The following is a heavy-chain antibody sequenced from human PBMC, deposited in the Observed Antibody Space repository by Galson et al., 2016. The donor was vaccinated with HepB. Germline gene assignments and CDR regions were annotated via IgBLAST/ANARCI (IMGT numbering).Heavy chain of an antibody. V-gene: IGHV3-15*01. CDR1: GFTFNSYA. D-gene: IGHD4-17*01. CDR2: IKSKTDGGKP. CDR3: STAVTTGY. Sequence: SLRLSCAASGFTFNSYAVSWVRQAPGKGLEWVSRIKSKTDGGKPDYAAPVKGRFTISRDDSKKTLYLEMNSLKIEDTAVYYCSTAVTTGYWGQGTLVTVSS. J-gene: IGHJ4*02.